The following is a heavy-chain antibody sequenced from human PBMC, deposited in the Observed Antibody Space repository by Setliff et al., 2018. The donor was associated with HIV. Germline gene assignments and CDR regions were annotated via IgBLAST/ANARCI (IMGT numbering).Heavy chain of an antibody. V-gene: IGHV4-61*02. Sequence: SETLSLTCTVSGGSISSGSYYWSWIRQPAGKGLEWIGRIYTSGSTNYNPSLKSRVTISVDTSKNQFSLKLSPVTAADTAVYYCARDLGSGLYYYGMDVWGQGTTVTVSS. CDR1: GGSISSGSYY. J-gene: IGHJ6*02. CDR3: ARDLGSGLYYYGMDV. CDR2: IYTSGST. D-gene: IGHD7-27*01.